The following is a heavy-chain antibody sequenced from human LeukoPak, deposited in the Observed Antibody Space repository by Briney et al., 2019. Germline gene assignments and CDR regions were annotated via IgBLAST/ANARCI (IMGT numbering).Heavy chain of an antibody. D-gene: IGHD5-12*01. CDR2: ISSSSGYI. V-gene: IGHV3-21*01. CDR3: ARDRGRGYSGYDDSFDP. Sequence: GGSLRLSCAASGFTFSSYSMTWVRQAPGKGLEWVSSISSSSGYIYYADSVKGRFTISRDNAKNSLYLQMNSLRAEDTAVYYCARDRGRGYSGYDDSFDPWGQGTLVTVPS. J-gene: IGHJ5*02. CDR1: GFTFSSYS.